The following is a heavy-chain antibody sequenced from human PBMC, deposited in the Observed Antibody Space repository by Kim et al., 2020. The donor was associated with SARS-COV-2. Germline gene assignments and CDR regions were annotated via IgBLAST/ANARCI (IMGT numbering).Heavy chain of an antibody. CDR3: EASDY. Sequence: SDSGVRTHCADSVKGRFTISRDNSKSRLFLQMNSLRAEDTAVYYCEASDYWGQGSLVTVSS. J-gene: IGHJ4*02. CDR2: SDSGVRT. V-gene: IGHV3-23*01.